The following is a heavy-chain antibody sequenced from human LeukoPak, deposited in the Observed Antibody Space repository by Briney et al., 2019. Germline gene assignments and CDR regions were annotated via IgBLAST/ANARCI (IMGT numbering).Heavy chain of an antibody. D-gene: IGHD2-8*02. CDR1: GYTFTGQF. Sequence: ASVKVSCKASGYTFTGQFIHWLRQAPGQGLEWMGWIDPPSGVPHLAQKFQDTVTMTRDTSIATAYLEVHRLKPDDTAVYYCARSGFSTGFYLDFWGQGTLISVSS. J-gene: IGHJ4*02. CDR2: IDPPSGVP. V-gene: IGHV1-2*02. CDR3: ARSGFSTGFYLDF.